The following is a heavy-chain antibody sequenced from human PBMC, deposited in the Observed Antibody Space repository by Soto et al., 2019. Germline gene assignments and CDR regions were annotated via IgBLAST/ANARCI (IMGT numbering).Heavy chain of an antibody. Sequence: QAQLVQSGAEVKKPGASVKVSCKASGYTFTSYGISWVRQAPGQGLEWMGWISAYNGNTNYAQKLQGRVTMTTDTSTSTAYMELRSLRSDDTAVYYCARINVVAATSYYYYYMDVWGKGTTVTVSS. D-gene: IGHD2-15*01. CDR2: ISAYNGNT. CDR3: ARINVVAATSYYYYYMDV. J-gene: IGHJ6*03. CDR1: GYTFTSYG. V-gene: IGHV1-18*01.